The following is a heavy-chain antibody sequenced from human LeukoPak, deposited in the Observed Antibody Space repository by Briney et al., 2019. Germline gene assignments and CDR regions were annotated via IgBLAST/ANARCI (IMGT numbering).Heavy chain of an antibody. V-gene: IGHV1-8*01. CDR2: MNPNSGNT. D-gene: IGHD6-13*01. J-gene: IGHJ4*02. CDR1: GYTFTSYD. CDR3: ARADSSSWYYFDY. Sequence: ASVKVSCKASGYTFTSYDINWVRQAPGQGLEWMGWMNPNSGNTGYAQKFQGRVTMTRNTSISTAYMELSSLRSEDTAVYYCARADSSSWYYFDYWGQGTLVTVSS.